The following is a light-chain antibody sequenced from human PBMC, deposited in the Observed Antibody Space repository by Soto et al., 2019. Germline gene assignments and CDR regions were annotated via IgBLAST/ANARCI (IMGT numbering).Light chain of an antibody. J-gene: IGKJ1*01. CDR1: QSVSSSY. Sequence: ETVLTQSPGTLSLSPGERDTLSCRASQSVSSSYLAWYKQKLGQAPRLLIYDTSSRATGIPDRFSGSGSGTDFTLTISRLEPEDFALYYCQHYGSSRTFGQGTKVEIK. CDR3: QHYGSSRT. V-gene: IGKV3-20*01. CDR2: DTS.